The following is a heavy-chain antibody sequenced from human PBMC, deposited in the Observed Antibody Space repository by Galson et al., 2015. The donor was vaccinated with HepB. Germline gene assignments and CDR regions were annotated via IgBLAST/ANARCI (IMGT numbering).Heavy chain of an antibody. CDR1: GFTFSDYY. CDR3: ARLKDGYNLAFDI. Sequence: SLRLSCAASGFTFSDYYMSWIRQAPGKGLEWVSYISSSSSYTNYADSVKGRFTISRDNAKNSLYLQMNSLRAEDTAVYYCARLKDGYNLAFDIWGQGTMVTVSS. J-gene: IGHJ3*02. CDR2: ISSSSSYT. D-gene: IGHD5-24*01. V-gene: IGHV3-11*06.